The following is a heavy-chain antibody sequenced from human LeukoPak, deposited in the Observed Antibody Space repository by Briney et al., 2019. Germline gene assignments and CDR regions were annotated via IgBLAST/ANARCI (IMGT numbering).Heavy chain of an antibody. J-gene: IGHJ4*02. CDR2: ISGSGGST. Sequence: GGSLRLSCAASGFTFSSFAMTWVRQAPGKGLEWVSSISGSGGSTYYADSVQGRFTISRDNTKNTLYLQMNSLRAEDTAVYYCAKYLGSGTSFDDWGQGTLVTVSS. CDR3: AKYLGSGTSFDD. CDR1: GFTFSSFA. V-gene: IGHV3-23*01. D-gene: IGHD3-10*01.